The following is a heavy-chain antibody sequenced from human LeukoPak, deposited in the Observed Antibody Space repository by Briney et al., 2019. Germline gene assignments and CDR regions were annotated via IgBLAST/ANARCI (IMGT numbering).Heavy chain of an antibody. J-gene: IGHJ4*02. V-gene: IGHV4-39*01. CDR1: GGSISSSSYY. CDR2: IYYSGST. Sequence: SETLSLTCTVSGGSISSSSYYWGWIRQPPGKGLEWIGSIYYSGSTYYNPSLKSRVTISVDTSKNQFSLKLSSVTAADTAVYYCARGEMAGGSDYDFWSGEDYWGQGTLVTVSS. CDR3: ARGEMAGGSDYDFWSGEDY. D-gene: IGHD3-3*01.